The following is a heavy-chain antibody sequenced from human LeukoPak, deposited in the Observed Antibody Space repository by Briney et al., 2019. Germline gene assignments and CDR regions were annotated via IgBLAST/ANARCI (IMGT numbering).Heavy chain of an antibody. J-gene: IGHJ5*02. CDR2: IKGSGSEK. D-gene: IGHD5-18*01. V-gene: IGHV3-7*01. Sequence: WGSLTLTCAASGFISSDYWMSWVRQAPGKGLEWVANIKGSGSEKYYADSVEARFTISRDNAKNSLHLQMDSLRVEDTAVYYCAREGGYSLDECGPWGQET. CDR3: AREGGYSLDECGP. CDR1: GFISSDYW.